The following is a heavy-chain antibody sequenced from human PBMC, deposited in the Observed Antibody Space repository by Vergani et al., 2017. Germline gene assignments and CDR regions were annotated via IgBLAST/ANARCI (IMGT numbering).Heavy chain of an antibody. CDR2: ISGSGGST. D-gene: IGHD3-22*01. CDR1: GFTFSSYA. Sequence: EVQLLESGGGLVQPGGSLRLSCAASGFTFSSYAMSWVRQAPGKGLEWVSAISGSGGSTYYADSVKGRFTISRDNSKNTLYLQMNSLRAADTAVYYCARLITPIGYGMDVWGQGTTVTVSS. J-gene: IGHJ6*02. CDR3: ARLITPIGYGMDV. V-gene: IGHV3-23*01.